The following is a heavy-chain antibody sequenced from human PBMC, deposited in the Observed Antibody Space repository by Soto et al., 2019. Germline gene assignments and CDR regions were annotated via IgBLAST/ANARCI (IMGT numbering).Heavy chain of an antibody. J-gene: IGHJ1*01. V-gene: IGHV5-51*01. D-gene: IGHD6-6*01. CDR2: IYPRDSRT. CDR3: SKFKYSTSVRYLQH. CDR1: GYTFANYW. Sequence: GESLKISCESSGYTFANYWIGWVRQGPGKGLEWVAIIYPRDSRTIYSPSFQGQVTTSADKSITPAYLQWTSLKASDTAIYYCSKFKYSTSVRYLQHWRQGTPVTVSS.